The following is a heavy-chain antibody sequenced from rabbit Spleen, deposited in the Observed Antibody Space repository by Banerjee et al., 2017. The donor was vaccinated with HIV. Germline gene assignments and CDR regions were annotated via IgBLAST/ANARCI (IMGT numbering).Heavy chain of an antibody. CDR2: IRSGDGAT. Sequence: QSLEESGGDLVKPGASLTLTCTASGFSFSSSYYLCWVRQAPGKGLEWIACIRSGDGATYYASWAKGRFTISKASTTVTLQMTSMTGADTATYFCARNFDLWGPGTLVTVS. CDR3: ARNFDL. V-gene: IGHV1S40*01. CDR1: GFSFSSSYY. J-gene: IGHJ4*01.